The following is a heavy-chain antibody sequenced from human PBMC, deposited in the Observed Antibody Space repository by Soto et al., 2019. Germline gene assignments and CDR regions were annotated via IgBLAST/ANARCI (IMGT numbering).Heavy chain of an antibody. Sequence: SETLSLTCAVSGGSISSGGYSWSWIRQPPGKGLEWIGYIYHSGSTYYNPSLKSRVTISVDTSKNQFSLKLSSVTAADTAVYYCARVGDYYGSDTITFDYWGQGTLVTVSS. D-gene: IGHD3-10*01. V-gene: IGHV4-30-2*01. CDR2: IYHSGST. J-gene: IGHJ4*02. CDR1: GGSISSGGYS. CDR3: ARVGDYYGSDTITFDY.